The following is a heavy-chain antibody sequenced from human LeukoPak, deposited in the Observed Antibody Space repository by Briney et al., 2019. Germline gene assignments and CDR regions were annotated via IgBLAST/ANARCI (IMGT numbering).Heavy chain of an antibody. CDR3: ARGEYYHESSGYPNY. D-gene: IGHD3-22*01. CDR2: ISSSSSYI. J-gene: IGHJ4*02. V-gene: IGHV3-21*01. Sequence: GGSLRPSCAASGFTFSSYSMNWVRQAPGKGLEWVSSISSSSSYIYYADSVKGRFTISRDNAKNSLYLQMNSLRAEDTAVYHCARGEYYHESSGYPNYWGQGTLVTVSS. CDR1: GFTFSSYS.